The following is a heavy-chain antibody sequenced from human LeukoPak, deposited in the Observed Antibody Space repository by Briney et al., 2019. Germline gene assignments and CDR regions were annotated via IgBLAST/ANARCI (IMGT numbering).Heavy chain of an antibody. V-gene: IGHV4-4*07. CDR2: IYTSGST. CDR1: GGSISSYY. J-gene: IGHJ4*02. Sequence: SETLSPTCTVSGGSISSYYWSWIRQPAGKGLEWIGRIYTSGSTNYNPSLKSRVTMSVDTSKNQFSLKLSSVTAADTAVHYCARGRSLGIVVVPATSDYWGQGTLVTVSS. CDR3: ARGRSLGIVVVPATSDY. D-gene: IGHD2-2*01.